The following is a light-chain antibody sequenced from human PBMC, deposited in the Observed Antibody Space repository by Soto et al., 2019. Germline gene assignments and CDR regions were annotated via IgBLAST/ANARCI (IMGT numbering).Light chain of an antibody. V-gene: IGKV3-15*01. CDR3: QQYNNGPPLT. CDR1: QSVGTN. CDR2: GAS. J-gene: IGKJ4*01. Sequence: EMVMTQSPATLSVSPGEGATLSCRASQSVGTNLAWYQQNPGQAPRLLIYGASTRATGIPARFSGSGSGTEFTLTISSLQSEDFVVYYCQQYNNGPPLTFGGGTKVEIK.